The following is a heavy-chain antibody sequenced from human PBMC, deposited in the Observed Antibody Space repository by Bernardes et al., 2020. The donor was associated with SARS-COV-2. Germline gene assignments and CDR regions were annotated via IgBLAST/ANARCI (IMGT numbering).Heavy chain of an antibody. CDR3: ARHCDRATCNDFDY. CDR2: INDSGNS. CDR1: GGSISPYY. V-gene: IGHV4-59*08. Sequence: SNTLQVSCTVSGGSISPYYWSWIRQRPGKGLEWIENINDSGNSKYNPSLKSRATISVDTSKNAFSLKVSSVTAADTAMYYCARHCDRATCNDFDYWGQGTLVTVSS. J-gene: IGHJ4*02. D-gene: IGHD3-22*01.